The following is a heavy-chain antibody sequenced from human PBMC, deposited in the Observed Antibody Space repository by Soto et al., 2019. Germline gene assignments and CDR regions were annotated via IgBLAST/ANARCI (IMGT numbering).Heavy chain of an antibody. V-gene: IGHV3-23*01. D-gene: IGHD2-2*01. CDR3: AKGVLVEDYYYGMDV. CDR2: ISGTGAGT. Sequence: GGSLRLSCAASGFTFSNYAMNWVRQAPGKGLEWVSGISGTGAGTYSTDSVKGRFTISRDNSKNTLYLQMNSLRAEDTAVYYCAKGVLVEDYYYGMDVWGQGTTVTVSS. CDR1: GFTFSNYA. J-gene: IGHJ6*02.